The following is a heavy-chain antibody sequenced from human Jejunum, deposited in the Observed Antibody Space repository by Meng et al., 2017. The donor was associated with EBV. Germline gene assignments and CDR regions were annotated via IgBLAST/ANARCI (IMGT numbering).Heavy chain of an antibody. CDR2: INWDGRRT. Sequence: VQLAEFGGGVVRPGGSLRLSCVASGFTLEDYGMNWVRQVPGKGLEWVATINWDGRRTGYADSVKGRFTISRDNAKNSLYLQMNSLRAEDTALYHCARDKRGAGYCHDYWGQGTLVTVSS. V-gene: IGHV3-20*01. CDR3: ARDKRGAGYCHDY. CDR1: GFTLEDYG. J-gene: IGHJ4*02. D-gene: IGHD2-2*03.